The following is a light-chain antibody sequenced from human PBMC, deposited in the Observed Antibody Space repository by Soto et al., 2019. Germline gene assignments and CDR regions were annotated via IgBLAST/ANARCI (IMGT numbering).Light chain of an antibody. CDR1: QRVSSN. J-gene: IGKJ5*01. CDR3: QQRTNWPTTT. CDR2: DAA. V-gene: IGKV3-11*01. Sequence: DIVMTQSPATPSVSPGQRPTPSCRASQRVSSNLALYQHKPGQAPRPIIYDAANRATGVPPRFSGSGCGTDFTLTISSLETEDFALYYCQQRTNWPTTTFGQGTRLEIK.